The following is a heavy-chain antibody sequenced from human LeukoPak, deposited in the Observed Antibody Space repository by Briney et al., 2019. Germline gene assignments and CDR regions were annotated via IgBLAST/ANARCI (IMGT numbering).Heavy chain of an antibody. D-gene: IGHD3-16*01. CDR2: ISSSGSTI. CDR3: TTPLVRNYYYYGMDV. V-gene: IGHV3-11*01. CDR1: GFTFSDCY. Sequence: PGGSLTLSCAASGFTFSDCYMSWIRQAPGKGLEWVSYISSSGSTIYYADSVQGRFIISRDNAKKSLYLQMNSLKTEDTAVYYCTTPLVRNYYYYGMDVWGQGTTVTVSS. J-gene: IGHJ6*02.